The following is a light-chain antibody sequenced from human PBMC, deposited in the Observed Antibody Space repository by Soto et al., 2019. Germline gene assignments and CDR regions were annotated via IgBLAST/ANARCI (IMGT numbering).Light chain of an antibody. Sequence: DIVMTQSPDSLAVSLGERATINCKSSQSVLYSSNNKNHLAWDQQKPGQPPKLLIYWASTRESGVPDRFSGSGSGTDFTLTISSLQAEDVAVYYCQQYYSTPITFGQGTRLEIK. CDR1: QSVLYSSNNKNH. J-gene: IGKJ5*01. V-gene: IGKV4-1*01. CDR2: WAS. CDR3: QQYYSTPIT.